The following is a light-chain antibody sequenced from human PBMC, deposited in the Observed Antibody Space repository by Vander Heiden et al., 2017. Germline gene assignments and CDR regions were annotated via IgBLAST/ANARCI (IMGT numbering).Light chain of an antibody. J-gene: IGLJ2*01. CDR2: EVN. CDR3: CSYAGSGTLI. Sequence: QSALTQPASVSGPPGQSITISCTGTSSDVGSYNLVSWYQQHPGEAPRLIIYEVNQRPSGVSSRFSGSKSGNTVSLTISELQAEDGADYYCCSYAGSGTLIFGGGTKLAVL. V-gene: IGLV2-23*02. CDR1: SSDVGSYNL.